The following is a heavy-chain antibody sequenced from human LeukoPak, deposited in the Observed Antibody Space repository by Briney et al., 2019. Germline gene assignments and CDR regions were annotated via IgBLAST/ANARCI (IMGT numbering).Heavy chain of an antibody. D-gene: IGHD1-26*01. CDR1: GFTFSNHA. CDR2: IGTAGDT. V-gene: IGHV3-13*01. CDR3: VRQQTSHGNFDY. J-gene: IGHJ4*02. Sequence: PGGSLRLSCATSGFTFSNHAMHWVRQATGKGLEWVSAIGTAGDTFYPGSVKGRFSISRENAKNSLSLQINSQKAEDTAEYYCVRQQTSHGNFDYWGQGTLVTVSS.